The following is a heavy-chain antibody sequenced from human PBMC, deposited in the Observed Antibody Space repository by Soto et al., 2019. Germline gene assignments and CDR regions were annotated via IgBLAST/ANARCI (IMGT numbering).Heavy chain of an antibody. D-gene: IGHD4-17*01. CDR1: GFTFSSYS. J-gene: IGHJ6*04. Sequence: GGSLRLSCAASGFTFSSYSMNWVRQAPGKGLEWVSSISSSSSYIYYADSVKGRFTISRDNAKNSLYLQMNSLRAEDTAVYYCAREWIYGDYLGMDVWGKGTTVTVSS. CDR2: ISSSSSYI. CDR3: AREWIYGDYLGMDV. V-gene: IGHV3-21*01.